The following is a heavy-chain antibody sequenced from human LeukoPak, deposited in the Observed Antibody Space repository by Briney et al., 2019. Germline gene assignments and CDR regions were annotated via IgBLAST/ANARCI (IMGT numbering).Heavy chain of an antibody. V-gene: IGHV3-7*01. D-gene: IGHD6-13*01. J-gene: IGHJ6*02. CDR2: IKEDGSER. CDR1: AFIFSGHW. CDR3: ARDIVDSSSWYVGFYYYGMDV. Sequence: PGGTLRLSCEGSAFIFSGHWMNWVRQTPGKGLEWVASIKEDGSERQYVDSVKGRFTISRDNAKNSLYLQMNSLRAEDTAVYYCARDIVDSSSWYVGFYYYGMDVWGQGTTVTVSS.